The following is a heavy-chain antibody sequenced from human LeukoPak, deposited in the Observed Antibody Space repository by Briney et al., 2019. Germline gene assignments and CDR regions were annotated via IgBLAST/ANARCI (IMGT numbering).Heavy chain of an antibody. CDR2: IYYSGTT. V-gene: IGHV4-59*01. D-gene: IGHD6-13*01. J-gene: IGHJ5*02. CDR1: GGSISSYY. CDR3: ARRSSSWKNWFDP. Sequence: SETLSLTCTVSGGSISSYYWSWIRQPPGKGLEWIGYIYYSGTTNYNPSLKSRVTMSVDMSKNQFSLKLSSVTAADTAVYYCARRSSSWKNWFDPWGQGTLVTVSS.